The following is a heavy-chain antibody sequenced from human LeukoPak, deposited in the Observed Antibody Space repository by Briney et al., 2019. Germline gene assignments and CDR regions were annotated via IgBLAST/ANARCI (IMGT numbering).Heavy chain of an antibody. J-gene: IGHJ4*02. Sequence: PGGSLRLSCAASGFTFSSYAMSWVRQAPGKGLEWVSAISGSGGSTYYADSVKGRFTISRDNSKNTLYLQMNSLRAEDTAVYYCAKVARRWELLRRAYYFDYWGQGTLVTVSS. CDR2: ISGSGGST. V-gene: IGHV3-23*01. D-gene: IGHD1-26*01. CDR3: AKVARRWELLRRAYYFDY. CDR1: GFTFSSYA.